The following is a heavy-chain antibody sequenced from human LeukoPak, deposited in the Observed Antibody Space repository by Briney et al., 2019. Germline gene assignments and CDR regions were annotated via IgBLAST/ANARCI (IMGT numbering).Heavy chain of an antibody. CDR2: IYPSGGST. J-gene: IGHJ4*02. D-gene: IGHD3-10*01. CDR1: GYTFTSYY. Sequence: ASVKVSCKASGYTFTSYYMHWVRQAPGQGLEWMGIIYPSGGSTSYAQKFQGRVTMTRDMSTSTVYMELSSPRSEDTAAYYCAREFRSYRLGFDYWGQGTLVTVSS. V-gene: IGHV1-46*01. CDR3: AREFRSYRLGFDY.